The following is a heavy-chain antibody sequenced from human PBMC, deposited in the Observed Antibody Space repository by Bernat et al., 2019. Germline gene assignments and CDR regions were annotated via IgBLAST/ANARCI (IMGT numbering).Heavy chain of an antibody. Sequence: EVQLVESWGGLVKPGGSLRLSCAASGFTFSSYSMNWVRQAPGKGLEWVSSISSSGSTIYYADSVEGRFTITRDNAKNSLYLQMNSLRAEDTALYYCARETFDPLDYWGQGTLVTVSS. CDR3: ARETFDPLDY. D-gene: IGHD3-9*01. CDR2: ISSSGSTI. CDR1: GFTFSSYS. V-gene: IGHV3-21*01. J-gene: IGHJ4*02.